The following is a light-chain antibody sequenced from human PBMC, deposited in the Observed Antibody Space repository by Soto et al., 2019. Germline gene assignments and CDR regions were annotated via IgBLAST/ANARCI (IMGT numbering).Light chain of an antibody. V-gene: IGKV1-5*01. CDR2: DAS. J-gene: IGKJ2*01. CDR3: QHYSTYPYT. CDR1: QSIKEW. Sequence: DIQMTQSPSTLSASVGDRIVITCRASQSIKEWLAWYQQKPGKAPTLLISDASNLESGVPSRFSGSGSGTEFTLTINSLQPDDFATYFCQHYSTYPYTFGQGTKLEMK.